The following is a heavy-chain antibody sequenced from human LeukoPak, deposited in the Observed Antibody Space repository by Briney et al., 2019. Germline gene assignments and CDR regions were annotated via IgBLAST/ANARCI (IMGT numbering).Heavy chain of an antibody. Sequence: GGSLRLSCAASGFTFSSYAMSWVRQAPGKGLEWVSAISGSGGSTYYADSAKGRFTISRDNSKNTLYLQMNSLRAEDTAVYYCAKLLNDYGDYYFDYWGQGTLVTVSS. J-gene: IGHJ4*02. CDR1: GFTFSSYA. D-gene: IGHD4-17*01. V-gene: IGHV3-23*01. CDR3: AKLLNDYGDYYFDY. CDR2: ISGSGGST.